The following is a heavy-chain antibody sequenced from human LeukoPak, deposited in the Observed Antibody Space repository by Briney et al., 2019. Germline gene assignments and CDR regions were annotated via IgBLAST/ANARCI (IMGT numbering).Heavy chain of an antibody. CDR3: ARRPLQRYCSGGSCYYYYYMDV. Sequence: SETLSLTCTVSGGSISSYYWSWIRQPPGKGLEWIGYIYYSGSTNYNPSLKSRVTISVDTSKNQFSLKLSSVTAADTAVYYCARRPLQRYCSGGSCYYYYYMDVWGKGTTVTVSS. D-gene: IGHD2-15*01. CDR1: GGSISSYY. CDR2: IYYSGST. J-gene: IGHJ6*03. V-gene: IGHV4-59*01.